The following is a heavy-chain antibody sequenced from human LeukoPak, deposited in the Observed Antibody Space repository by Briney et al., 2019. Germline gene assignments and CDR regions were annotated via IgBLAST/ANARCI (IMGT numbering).Heavy chain of an antibody. CDR1: GGSISSYS. D-gene: IGHD3-22*01. CDR3: ARKGATMIPWYFDL. CDR2: IYTSGST. J-gene: IGHJ2*01. V-gene: IGHV4-4*07. Sequence: SETLSLTCTVSGGSISSYSWSWIRQPAGKGREWIGRIYTSGSTNYNPSLKSRVTISVDKSKNQFSLKLSSVTAADTAVYYCARKGATMIPWYFDLWGRGTLVTVSS.